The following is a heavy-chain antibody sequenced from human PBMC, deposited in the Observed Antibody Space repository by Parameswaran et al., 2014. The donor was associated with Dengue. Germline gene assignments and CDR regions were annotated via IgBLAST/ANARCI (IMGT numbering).Heavy chain of an antibody. D-gene: IGHD3-10*01. CDR1: GGSISSSSYY. CDR3: ARGDYYGSGSYPYDAFDI. Sequence: SETLSLTCTVSGGSISSSSYYWGWIRQPPGKGLEWIGSIYYSGSTYYNPSLKSRVTISVDTSKNQFSLKLSSVTAADTAVYYCARGDYYGSGSYPYDAFDIWGQGTMVTVSS. CDR2: IYYSGST. J-gene: IGHJ3*02. V-gene: IGHV4-39*01.